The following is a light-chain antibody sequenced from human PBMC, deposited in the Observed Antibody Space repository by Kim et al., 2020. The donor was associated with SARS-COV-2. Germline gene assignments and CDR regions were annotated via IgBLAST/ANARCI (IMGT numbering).Light chain of an antibody. CDR3: QSYDSNNHWV. V-gene: IGLV6-57*04. CDR1: SGIIGNNY. Sequence: NFMLTQPHSVSESPGKTVTISCTRSSGIIGNNYVQWYQQRPGSAPTTVIYEDNQRPSGVPDRFSGSIDSSSNSASLTISGLKTEDGADYYCQSYDSNNHWVFGGGTQLTVL. J-gene: IGLJ3*02. CDR2: EDN.